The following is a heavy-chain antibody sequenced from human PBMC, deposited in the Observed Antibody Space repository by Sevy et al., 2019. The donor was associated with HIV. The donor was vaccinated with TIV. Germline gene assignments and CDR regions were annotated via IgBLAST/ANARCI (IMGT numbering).Heavy chain of an antibody. CDR2: IFPGDSET. V-gene: IGHV5-51*01. CDR1: GDTFSNYW. D-gene: IGHD3-16*01. J-gene: IGHJ2*01. CDR3: TRQPPYYASSDRGWYFDL. Sequence: GESLKISCKGSGDTFSNYWIGWVRQMPGKGLETMGIIFPGDSETRYSPSFQGHITISADKSITTAHLQWSDLKASDTAIYYCTRQPPYYASSDRGWYFDLWGRGTLVTVSS.